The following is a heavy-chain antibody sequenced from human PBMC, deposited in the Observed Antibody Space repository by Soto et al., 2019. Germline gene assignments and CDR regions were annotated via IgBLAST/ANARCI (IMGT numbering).Heavy chain of an antibody. D-gene: IGHD2-21*01. CDR3: AREGVHNSNEYSFDY. J-gene: IGHJ4*02. CDR1: GFTFSYYA. V-gene: IGHV3-21*06. Sequence: GGSLRLSCAASGFTFSYYALHWVRRAPGKGLEWVSSISGIRDYIRYADSVKGRFTISRDNAKTSLYLQMNSLTAEDTAVYYCAREGVHNSNEYSFDYWGQGTLVTVSS. CDR2: ISGIRDYI.